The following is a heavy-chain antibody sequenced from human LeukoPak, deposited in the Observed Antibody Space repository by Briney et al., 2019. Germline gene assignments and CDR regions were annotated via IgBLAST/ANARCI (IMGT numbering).Heavy chain of an antibody. D-gene: IGHD2-21*02. CDR3: AKLVVTANNWFDP. CDR2: ISGSGGYT. CDR1: GFIFSNYA. Sequence: GGSLRLSCAASGFIFSNYAMSWVRQAPGKGLEWVSGISGSGGYTYYADSVKGRFTISRDNSKNTLYLQMNSLRAEDTAVYYCAKLVVTANNWFDPWGQGTLVTVSS. V-gene: IGHV3-23*01. J-gene: IGHJ5*02.